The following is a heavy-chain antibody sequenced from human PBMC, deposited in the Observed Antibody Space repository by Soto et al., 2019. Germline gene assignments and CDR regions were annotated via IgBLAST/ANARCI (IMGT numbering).Heavy chain of an antibody. V-gene: IGHV3-7*01. CDR1: GFTFSSYW. CDR2: IKQDGSEK. D-gene: IGHD4-17*01. Sequence: GGSLRLSCAASGFTFSSYWMSWVRQAPGKGLEWVANIKQDGSEKYYVDSVKGRFTISRDNAKNSLYLQMNSLRAEDTAVYYCARISPVTFYGDYVDAFDIWGQGTMVTVSS. J-gene: IGHJ3*02. CDR3: ARISPVTFYGDYVDAFDI.